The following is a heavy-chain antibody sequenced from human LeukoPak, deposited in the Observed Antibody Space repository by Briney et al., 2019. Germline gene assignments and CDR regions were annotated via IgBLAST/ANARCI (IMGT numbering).Heavy chain of an antibody. CDR3: AREYGYSSSSGAFDI. D-gene: IGHD6-6*01. J-gene: IGHJ3*02. CDR1: GFTFSSYG. V-gene: IGHV3-30*02. Sequence: PGGSLRLSCAASGFTFSSYGMHWVRQAPGKGLEWVAFIRYDGSNKYYADSVKGRFTISRDNSKNTLYLQMNSLRAEDTAVYYCAREYGYSSSSGAFDIWGQGTMVTVSS. CDR2: IRYDGSNK.